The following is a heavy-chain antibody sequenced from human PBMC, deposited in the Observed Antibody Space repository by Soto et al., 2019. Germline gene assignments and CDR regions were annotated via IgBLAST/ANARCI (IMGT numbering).Heavy chain of an antibody. CDR1: GYTLTTNY. J-gene: IGHJ3*01. CDR3: ATFFRTTLQGDNDFDF. D-gene: IGHD3-9*01. Sequence: QVHLVQSGAEVQRPGASVKISCKTSGYTLTTNYMHWVRQAHRQGLEYMGIINHRSGSTSYVQKFQGRVTMTKDTSTSTVHLELSSLKSEDTAVYYCATFFRTTLQGDNDFDFWGPGTVVTVSS. CDR2: INHRSGST. V-gene: IGHV1-46*03.